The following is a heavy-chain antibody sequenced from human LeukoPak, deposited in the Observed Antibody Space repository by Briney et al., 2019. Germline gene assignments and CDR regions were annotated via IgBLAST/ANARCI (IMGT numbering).Heavy chain of an antibody. CDR1: GGSFSGYY. D-gene: IGHD4-11*01. V-gene: IGHV4-59*01. CDR2: IYYSGST. CDR3: ARGFGDYSNYPYYFDY. J-gene: IGHJ4*02. Sequence: PSETLSLTCAVYGGSFSGYYWSWIRQPPGKGLEWIGYIYYSGSTNYNPSLKSRVTISVDTSKNQFSLKLSSVTAADTAVYYCARGFGDYSNYPYYFDYWGQGTLVTVSS.